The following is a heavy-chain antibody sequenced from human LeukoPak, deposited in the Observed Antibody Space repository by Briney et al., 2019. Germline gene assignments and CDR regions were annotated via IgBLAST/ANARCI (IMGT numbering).Heavy chain of an antibody. CDR2: IFDSGST. CDR1: GGSISSSSHY. Sequence: SETLSLTCSVSGGSISSSSHYWGWIRQSPGMGLEWIGSIFDSGSTYYNPSLKSRVTISVDTSKNQFSLKLSSVTAADTAVYYCARTINDILTGYCQDYWGQGTLVTVSS. CDR3: ARTINDILTGYCQDY. D-gene: IGHD3-9*01. V-gene: IGHV4-39*07. J-gene: IGHJ4*02.